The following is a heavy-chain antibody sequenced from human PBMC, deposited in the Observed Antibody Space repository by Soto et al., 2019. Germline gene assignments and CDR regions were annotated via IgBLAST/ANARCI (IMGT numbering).Heavy chain of an antibody. CDR3: PTDDSTGYYYRQDSY. Sequence: GWSLRLSCAASGFTFSIYAMTWVRQAPGQWLEWVSSFTGSGSGCDTYYADSVKGRFTISRDNSKNTLYLQMNTLRVDDTAVYFCPTDDSTGYYYRQDSYWRQGTLVTVSS. CDR1: GFTFSIYA. CDR2: FTGSGSGCDT. V-gene: IGHV3-23*01. J-gene: IGHJ4*02. D-gene: IGHD3-22*01.